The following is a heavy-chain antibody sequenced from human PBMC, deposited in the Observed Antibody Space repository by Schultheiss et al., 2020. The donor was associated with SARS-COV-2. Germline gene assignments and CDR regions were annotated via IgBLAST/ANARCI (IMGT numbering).Heavy chain of an antibody. Sequence: GGSLRLSCAASGFTFSSYAMSWVRQAPGKGLEWVSSISSSSSYIYYADSVKGRFTISRDNAKNSLYLQMNSLRAEDTAVYYCALTPDYYEKVGYFDYWGQGTLVTVSS. CDR3: ALTPDYYEKVGYFDY. CDR2: ISSSSSYI. J-gene: IGHJ4*02. D-gene: IGHD3-22*01. CDR1: GFTFSSYA. V-gene: IGHV3-21*04.